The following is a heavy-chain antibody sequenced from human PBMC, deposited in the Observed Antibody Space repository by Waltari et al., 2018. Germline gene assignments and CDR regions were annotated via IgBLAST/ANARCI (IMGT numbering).Heavy chain of an antibody. J-gene: IGHJ6*03. CDR1: GFPLSNYW. CDR3: ARDYYYYIDV. Sequence: EMQLVESGGGLVQPGGSLRLSCAVSGFPLSNYWMTWVRQAPGKGLEWVANIKQDGSEKSYVDYVKGRFTISRDNAKNSVYLQMNSVRAEDTALYYCARDYYYYIDVWGKGTTVTVSS. V-gene: IGHV3-7*01. CDR2: IKQDGSEK.